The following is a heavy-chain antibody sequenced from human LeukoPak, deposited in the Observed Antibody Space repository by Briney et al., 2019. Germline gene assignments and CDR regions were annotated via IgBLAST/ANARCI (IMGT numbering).Heavy chain of an antibody. CDR3: ARGGQGAVDY. J-gene: IGHJ4*02. D-gene: IGHD3-16*01. CDR2: INNDGRVT. CDR1: GFTFSSHW. Sequence: GGSLRLSCAASGFTFSSHWMHWVRQAPGKGLVWVSFINNDGRVTRYADSVKGRFTISRDNAKNMVYQQRNSLRAEDTAMYYCARGGQGAVDYWGPGTLVTVS. V-gene: IGHV3-74*01.